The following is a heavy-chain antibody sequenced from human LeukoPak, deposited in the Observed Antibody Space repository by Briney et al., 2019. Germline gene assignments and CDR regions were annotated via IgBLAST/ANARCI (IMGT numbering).Heavy chain of an antibody. CDR2: ISSSSSTI. V-gene: IGHV3-48*01. CDR1: GFTFSTYE. Sequence: GGSLRLSCEASGFTFSTYEMNWVRQTPGKGLEWVSYISSSSSTIYYADSVKGRFTISRDNAKNSLFLQMNSLRAEDAAVYYCARVFIGDYGDYQFDYWGQGTLVTVSS. D-gene: IGHD4-17*01. CDR3: ARVFIGDYGDYQFDY. J-gene: IGHJ4*02.